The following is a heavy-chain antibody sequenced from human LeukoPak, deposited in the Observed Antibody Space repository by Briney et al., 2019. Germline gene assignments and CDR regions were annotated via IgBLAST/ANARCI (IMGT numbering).Heavy chain of an antibody. Sequence: ASVKVSCKASGYTFTGYYMHWVRQAPGQGLEWMGRINPNSGGTNYAQKFQGRVTMTRDTSISTAYMELSRLRSDDTAVYFCAREWELRSWFDPWGQGTLVTVSS. J-gene: IGHJ5*02. CDR2: INPNSGGT. CDR3: AREWELRSWFDP. V-gene: IGHV1-2*06. CDR1: GYTFTGYY. D-gene: IGHD1-26*01.